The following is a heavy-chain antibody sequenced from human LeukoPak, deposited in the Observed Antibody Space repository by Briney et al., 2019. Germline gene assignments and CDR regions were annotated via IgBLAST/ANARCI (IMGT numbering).Heavy chain of an antibody. CDR1: GGSLSGFY. Sequence: PSETLSLTCAVYGGSLSGFYGSWIRQPPGKGLEWIGETSHGGSTSYNPSLKSRVSISVDTSKNQFSLRLSSVTAADTAVYYCARHGEKYQLYWGQGTLVTVSS. J-gene: IGHJ4*02. CDR3: ARHGEKYQLY. CDR2: TSHGGST. D-gene: IGHD2-2*01. V-gene: IGHV4-34*01.